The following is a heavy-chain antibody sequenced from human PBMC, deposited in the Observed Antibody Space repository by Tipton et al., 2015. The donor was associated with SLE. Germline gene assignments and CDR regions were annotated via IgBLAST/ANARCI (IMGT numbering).Heavy chain of an antibody. D-gene: IGHD5-12*01. CDR1: GFTFDSYT. V-gene: IGHV3-43*01. CDR2: INWDGSVR. J-gene: IGHJ4*02. Sequence: GSLRLSCAASGFTFDSYTIYWVRQRTGKGLEWVSLINWDGSVRYFRDSVRGRSTISRDNIKNTLYLEVDSLTPEDTGFYYCARSSEYSGYELDFWGQGMLVSVSS. CDR3: ARSSEYSGYELDF.